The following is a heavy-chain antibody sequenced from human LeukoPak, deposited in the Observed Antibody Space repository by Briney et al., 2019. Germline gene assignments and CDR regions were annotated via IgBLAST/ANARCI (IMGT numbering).Heavy chain of an antibody. D-gene: IGHD5-12*01. CDR1: GFQFCSYA. CDR3: AKDRSLSRGYSGYDWS. V-gene: IGHV3-23*01. J-gene: IGHJ4*02. CDR2: ISGDGATT. Sequence: GGSLRLSCAASGFQFCSYAMTWARKAPGGWLEWVSHISGDGATTYQADAVKGRFSISRDNAKNTVYLEISILGAEDTAVDYCAKDRSLSRGYSGYDWSWGQGTLVTVSP.